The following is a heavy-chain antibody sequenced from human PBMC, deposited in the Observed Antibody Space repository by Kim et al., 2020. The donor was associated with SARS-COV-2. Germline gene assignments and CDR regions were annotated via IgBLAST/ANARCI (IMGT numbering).Heavy chain of an antibody. CDR2: IKSKTDGGTT. Sequence: GGSLRLSCAASGFTFSNAWMSWVRQAPGKGLEWVGRIKSKTDGGTTDYAAPVKGRFTISRDDSKNTLYLQMNSLKTEDTAVYYCTTEKVVIAAPFDYWGQGTLVTVSS. CDR3: TTEKVVIAAPFDY. D-gene: IGHD3-22*01. CDR1: GFTFSNAW. J-gene: IGHJ4*02. V-gene: IGHV3-15*01.